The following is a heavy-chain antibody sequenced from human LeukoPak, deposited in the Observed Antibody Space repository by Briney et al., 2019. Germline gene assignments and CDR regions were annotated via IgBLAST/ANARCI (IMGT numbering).Heavy chain of an antibody. V-gene: IGHV3-53*01. Sequence: PGGSLRLSCAASGFTFSDYYMSWIRQAPGKGLEWVSVIYSGGSTYYADSVKGRFTISRDNSKNTLYLQMNSLRAEDTAVYYCARTLSYDSSGYYSQYFDYWGQGTLVTVSS. CDR3: ARTLSYDSSGYYSQYFDY. CDR2: IYSGGST. D-gene: IGHD3-22*01. J-gene: IGHJ4*02. CDR1: GFTFSDYY.